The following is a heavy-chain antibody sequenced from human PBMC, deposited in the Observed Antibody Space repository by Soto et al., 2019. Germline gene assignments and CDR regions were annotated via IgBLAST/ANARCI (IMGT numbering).Heavy chain of an antibody. Sequence: ASVKVSCKASGYTFTGYYMHWVRQAPGQGLEWMGIINPSGGSTSYAQKFQGRVTMTRDTSTSTVYMELSSLRSEDTAVYYCARGKRSSSGWYSGAFDIWGQGTMVTVSS. CDR2: INPSGGST. CDR1: GYTFTGYY. V-gene: IGHV1-46*03. J-gene: IGHJ3*02. CDR3: ARGKRSSSGWYSGAFDI. D-gene: IGHD6-19*01.